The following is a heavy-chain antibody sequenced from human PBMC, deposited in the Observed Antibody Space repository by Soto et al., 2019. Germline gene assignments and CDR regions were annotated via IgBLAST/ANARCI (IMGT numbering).Heavy chain of an antibody. J-gene: IGHJ4*02. D-gene: IGHD1-26*01. CDR3: ASWEQPLFDY. Sequence: QVKLVESGGGVVQPGRSLRLSCAASGFNVSAYTMHWVRQAPGKGLEWVAVISSDGNHKYYTDSVKGRFTISRDTSTNTLYLQMISLRAEDTAVYYCASWEQPLFDYWGQGTLVTVSS. CDR2: ISSDGNHK. V-gene: IGHV3-30-3*01. CDR1: GFNVSAYT.